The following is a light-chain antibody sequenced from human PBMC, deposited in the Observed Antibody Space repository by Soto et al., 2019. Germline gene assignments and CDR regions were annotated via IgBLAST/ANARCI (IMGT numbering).Light chain of an antibody. J-gene: IGLJ1*01. CDR3: SSYTTSSTPHYV. Sequence: QSALTQPASVSGSPGQSITISCTGTSSDVGGYNSFSWYQHHPGKAPKLMIFDVSDRPSGVSSRFSGSKSGNTASLTISGLQAEDEADYYCSSYTTSSTPHYVFGPGTKVTVL. CDR2: DVS. CDR1: SSDVGGYNS. V-gene: IGLV2-14*03.